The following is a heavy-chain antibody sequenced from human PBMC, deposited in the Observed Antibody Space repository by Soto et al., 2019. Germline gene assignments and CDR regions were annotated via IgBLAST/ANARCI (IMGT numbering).Heavy chain of an antibody. CDR3: AHSKYSRSSFDY. Sequence: SGPTVGNPTRSRTLTCTFYGFSLSTSDVGVGWIRQPPGKALEWLAIIYWDDDKRYSPSLKSRLTITKDTSKNQVVLTVTNMDPVDTATYYCAHSKYSRSSFDYWGQGTLVTVSS. J-gene: IGHJ4*02. V-gene: IGHV2-5*02. D-gene: IGHD6-6*01. CDR2: IYWDDDK. CDR1: GFSLSTSDVG.